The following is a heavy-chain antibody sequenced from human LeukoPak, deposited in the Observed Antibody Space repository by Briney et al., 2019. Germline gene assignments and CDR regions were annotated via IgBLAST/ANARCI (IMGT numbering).Heavy chain of an antibody. Sequence: SETLSLTCTVSGGSVSGHFWSWIRQPPGRGLEWIGYIQYSGNTNYNSSLKSRVTISLDTSKNQFSLKLSSVTAADTAVYYCARSTGNFDHWGPGTLVTVSS. CDR3: ARSTGNFDH. V-gene: IGHV4-59*02. J-gene: IGHJ4*02. CDR1: GGSVSGHF. D-gene: IGHD1-1*01. CDR2: IQYSGNT.